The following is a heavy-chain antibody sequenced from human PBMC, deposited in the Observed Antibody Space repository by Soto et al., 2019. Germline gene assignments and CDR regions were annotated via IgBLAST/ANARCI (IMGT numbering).Heavy chain of an antibody. J-gene: IGHJ4*02. CDR3: ARDVRVSSGYYYRYYFDY. Sequence: PGGSLRLSCAASGFTVSSNYMSWVRQAPGKGLEWVSVIYSGGSTYYADSVKGRFTISRDNSKNTLYLQMNSLRAEDTAVYYCARDVRVSSGYYYRYYFDYWGQGTLVTVSS. V-gene: IGHV3-53*01. CDR1: GFTVSSNY. D-gene: IGHD3-22*01. CDR2: IYSGGST.